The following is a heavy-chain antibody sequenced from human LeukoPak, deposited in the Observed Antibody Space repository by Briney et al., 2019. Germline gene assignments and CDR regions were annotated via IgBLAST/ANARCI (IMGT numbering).Heavy chain of an antibody. CDR3: ARDKGEYYDSSGYLDY. D-gene: IGHD3-22*01. CDR1: GGSISSYY. CDR2: IYYSGNT. Sequence: SETLSLTCTVSGGSISSYYWSWIRQPPGKGPEWIGYIYYSGNTNYNPSLKSRVTISVDTSKNQFSLKLSSVTAADTAMYYCARDKGEYYDSSGYLDYWGQGTLVTVSS. V-gene: IGHV4-59*01. J-gene: IGHJ4*02.